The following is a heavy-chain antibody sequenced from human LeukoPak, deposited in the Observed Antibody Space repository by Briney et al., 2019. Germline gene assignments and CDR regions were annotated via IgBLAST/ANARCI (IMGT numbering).Heavy chain of an antibody. CDR2: ISYRGSNK. Sequence: GGSLRLSCAASGFTFSNYAMHWVRQAPGKGLEWVALISYRGSNKYSADSVKGRFTISRDNSKNTLYLQMNSLRAEDTAVYYCARSPESGGTYYHADYWGQGTLATVSS. CDR3: ARSPESGGTYYHADY. J-gene: IGHJ4*02. V-gene: IGHV3-30-3*01. D-gene: IGHD1-26*01. CDR1: GFTFSNYA.